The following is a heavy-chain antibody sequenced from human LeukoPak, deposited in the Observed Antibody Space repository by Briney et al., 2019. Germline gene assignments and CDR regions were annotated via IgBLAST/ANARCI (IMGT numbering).Heavy chain of an antibody. D-gene: IGHD1-26*01. CDR2: IYSDGTT. J-gene: IGHJ3*02. Sequence: GGSLRLSCAASGFTFSSYAMHWVRQAPGKGLEWVAVIYSDGTTYYADSLKGRFALSRDNSKNTLYLQMNSLRADDTAVYHCARGNDSGTYYGDAFDIWGQGTMVTVSS. CDR1: GFTFSSYA. CDR3: ARGNDSGTYYGDAFDI. V-gene: IGHV3-53*01.